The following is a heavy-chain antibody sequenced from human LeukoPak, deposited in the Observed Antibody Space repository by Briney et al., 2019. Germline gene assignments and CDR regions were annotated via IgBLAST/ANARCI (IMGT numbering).Heavy chain of an antibody. CDR3: ARPVAFYYYYGMDV. D-gene: IGHD3-3*02. J-gene: IGHJ6*02. CDR1: GFTFSSYG. V-gene: IGHV3-30*03. CDR2: ISYDGSNK. Sequence: GGSLRLSCAASGFTFSSYGMHWVRQAPGKGLEWVAVISYDGSNKYYADSVKGRFTISRYTSKNTLYLQMNSLRAEDTAVYYCARPVAFYYYYGMDVWGQGTTVTVSS.